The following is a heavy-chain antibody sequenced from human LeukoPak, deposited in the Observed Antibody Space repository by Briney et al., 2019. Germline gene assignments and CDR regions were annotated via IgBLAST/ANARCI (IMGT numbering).Heavy chain of an antibody. D-gene: IGHD2-15*01. Sequence: GGTLRLSCAASGFTFNNYDMHWVRQATGNGLESVAAIGTEGDTYYPDSVKGRFTISRENGKYSLFLQMDSLRAGDSAVYYCARSFHCSGGRCYLDFLLWGQGTLVTVSS. J-gene: IGHJ1*01. V-gene: IGHV3-13*01. CDR1: GFTFNNYD. CDR3: ARSFHCSGGRCYLDFLL. CDR2: IGTEGDT.